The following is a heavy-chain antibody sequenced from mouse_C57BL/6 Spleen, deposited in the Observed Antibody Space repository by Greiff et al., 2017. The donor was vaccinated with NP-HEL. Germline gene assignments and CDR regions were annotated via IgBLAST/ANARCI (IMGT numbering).Heavy chain of an antibody. CDR2: IYPGDGDT. V-gene: IGHV1-80*01. D-gene: IGHD1-1*01. Sequence: VKLQESGAELVKPGASVKISCKASGYAFSSYWMNWVKQRPGKGLEWIGQIYPGDGDTNYNGKFKGKATLTADKSSSTAYMQLSSLTSEDSAVYFCARGSFYGSAYYFDYWGQGTTLTVSS. CDR1: GYAFSSYW. CDR3: ARGSFYGSAYYFDY. J-gene: IGHJ2*01.